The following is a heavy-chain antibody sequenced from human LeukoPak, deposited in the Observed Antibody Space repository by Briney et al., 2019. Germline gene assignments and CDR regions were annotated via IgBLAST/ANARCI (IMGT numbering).Heavy chain of an antibody. CDR2: ISSSSSYI. CDR1: GFTFSSCS. Sequence: GGSLRLSCAASGFTFSSCSMNWVRQAPGKGLEWVSSISSSSSYIYYADSVKGRFTISRDNAKNSLYLQMNSLRAEDTAVYYCARAPIAAAGENWGQGTLVTVSS. V-gene: IGHV3-21*01. J-gene: IGHJ4*02. D-gene: IGHD6-13*01. CDR3: ARAPIAAAGEN.